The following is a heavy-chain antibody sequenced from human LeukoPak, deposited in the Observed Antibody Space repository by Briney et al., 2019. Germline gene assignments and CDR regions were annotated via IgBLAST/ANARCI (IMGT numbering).Heavy chain of an antibody. Sequence: GGSLRLSCAASGFTFNNYGMHWVRQAPGKGLEWVAMISYDGSNTYYADSVKGRFTISRDNSKNTLYLQMNSLRAEDTAVYYCANENYYGSGGYADHWGQGTLVTVSS. D-gene: IGHD3-10*01. CDR1: GFTFNNYG. V-gene: IGHV3-30*18. CDR2: ISYDGSNT. CDR3: ANENYYGSGGYADH. J-gene: IGHJ4*02.